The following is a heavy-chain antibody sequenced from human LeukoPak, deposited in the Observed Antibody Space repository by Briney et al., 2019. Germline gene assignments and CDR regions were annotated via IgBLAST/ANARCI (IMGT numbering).Heavy chain of an antibody. V-gene: IGHV3-23*01. Sequence: GGSLRLSCAASGFTFSSYTMSWVRQAPGKGLEWVSAISGSGGSTYYADSVRGRFTISRDNSKNTLYLQMNSLRAEDTAVYYCAKDRRYDSNDYWGQGTLVTVSS. D-gene: IGHD3-22*01. CDR1: GFTFSSYT. J-gene: IGHJ4*02. CDR2: ISGSGGST. CDR3: AKDRRYDSNDY.